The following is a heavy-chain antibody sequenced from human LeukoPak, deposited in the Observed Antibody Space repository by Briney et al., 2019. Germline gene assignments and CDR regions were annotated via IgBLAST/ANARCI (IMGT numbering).Heavy chain of an antibody. Sequence: SETLSLTCTVSGGSISSYYWSWIRQPPGKGLEWIGYIYYSGSTNYNPSLKSRVTISVDTSKNQFSLKLSSVTAADTAVYYCARERGGSSWYFDYWGQGTLVTVSS. CDR2: IYYSGST. CDR1: GGSISSYY. V-gene: IGHV4-59*01. J-gene: IGHJ4*02. D-gene: IGHD6-13*01. CDR3: ARERGGSSWYFDY.